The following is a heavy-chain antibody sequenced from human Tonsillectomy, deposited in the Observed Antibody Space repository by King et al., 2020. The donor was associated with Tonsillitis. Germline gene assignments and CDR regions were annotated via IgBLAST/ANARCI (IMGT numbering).Heavy chain of an antibody. Sequence: VQLVESGGGLVQPGGSLRLSCAASGFTFSSYAMSWVRQAPGKGLEWGSHLSGSGGSTYYADSVKGRFTISRDNSKNTLYLQMSSLRAEDTALYYCAKGHSSGWYPYYYYFGMDVWGQGTTVTVSS. CDR2: LSGSGGST. CDR1: GFTFSSYA. CDR3: AKGHSSGWYPYYYYFGMDV. D-gene: IGHD6-19*01. J-gene: IGHJ6*02. V-gene: IGHV3-23*04.